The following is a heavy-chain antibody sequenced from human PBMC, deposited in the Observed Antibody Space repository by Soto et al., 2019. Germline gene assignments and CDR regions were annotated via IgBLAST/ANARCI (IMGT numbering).Heavy chain of an antibody. Sequence: QVQLQESGPGLVKPSQTLSLTCTVSGGSISSGGYYWSWIRQHPGKGLEGIGYIYYSGSTYYNPSIKNHVTISVDTSKKQFSLKLSSVTAAETAVYYCARGPDKYGDYVRYYYFDYWGQGTLVTVSS. J-gene: IGHJ4*02. CDR1: GGSISSGGYY. CDR2: IYYSGST. V-gene: IGHV4-31*01. CDR3: ARGPDKYGDYVRYYYFDY. D-gene: IGHD4-17*01.